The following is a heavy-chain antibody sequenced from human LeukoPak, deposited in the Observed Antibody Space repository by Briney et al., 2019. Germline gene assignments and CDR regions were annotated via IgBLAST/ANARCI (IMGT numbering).Heavy chain of an antibody. D-gene: IGHD2-21*01. CDR1: GFTFSIYA. J-gene: IGHJ4*02. Sequence: GGSLRLSCAASGFTFSIYAMSWVRQAPGKGLEWVSAVRGGGDNTYYAGSVKGRFTISRDNSKNTLYLQMNNLRTEDTAVYYCARAISLVVIASAYWGQGTLVTVSS. V-gene: IGHV3-23*01. CDR2: VRGGGDNT. CDR3: ARAISLVVIASAY.